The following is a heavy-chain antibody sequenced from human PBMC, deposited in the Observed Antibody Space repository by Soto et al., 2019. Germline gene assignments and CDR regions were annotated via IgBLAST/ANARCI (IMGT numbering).Heavy chain of an antibody. J-gene: IGHJ4*02. Sequence: ASVKVSCKVSGYTLTELSMHWVRQAPGKGLEWMGGFDPEDGETIYAQKFQGRVTMTADASTDTAYMELSSLRSEDTAVYYCARTNGYDSSGYSPRRPFDYWGQGTLVTVSS. V-gene: IGHV1-24*01. CDR1: GYTLTELS. D-gene: IGHD3-22*01. CDR3: ARTNGYDSSGYSPRRPFDY. CDR2: FDPEDGET.